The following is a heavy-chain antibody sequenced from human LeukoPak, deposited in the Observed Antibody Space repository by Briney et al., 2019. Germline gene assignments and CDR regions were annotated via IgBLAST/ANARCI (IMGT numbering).Heavy chain of an antibody. CDR1: GGTFSSYA. D-gene: IGHD3-22*01. V-gene: IGHV1-69*05. CDR2: IIPIFGTA. Sequence: GASVKVSCKASGGTFSSYAISWVRQAPGQGLEWMGGIIPIFGTANYAQKFQGRVTITTDESTSTAYMELSSLRSEDTAVYYCARVISAADYYDSSGYDHWGQGTLVTVSS. CDR3: ARVISAADYYDSSGYDH. J-gene: IGHJ4*02.